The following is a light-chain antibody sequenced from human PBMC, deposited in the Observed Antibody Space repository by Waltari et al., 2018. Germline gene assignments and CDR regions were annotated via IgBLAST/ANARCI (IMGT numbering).Light chain of an antibody. CDR2: KTS. CDR1: QSINNW. V-gene: IGKV1-5*03. CDR3: QQYKSFFWT. Sequence: IQLAQSPSPLSASVGARITLTCRASQSINNWLAWYQQKPGKAPNLIIYKTSNLQSGVPSRFSGSGSGTEFTLTISNLQPDDFATYYCQQYKSFFWTFGQGTKVEI. J-gene: IGKJ1*01.